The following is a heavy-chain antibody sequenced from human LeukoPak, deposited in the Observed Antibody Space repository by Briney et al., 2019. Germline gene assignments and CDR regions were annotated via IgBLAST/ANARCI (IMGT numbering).Heavy chain of an antibody. D-gene: IGHD2-15*01. CDR2: INPSGGST. CDR3: AADHGG. V-gene: IGHV1-46*01. Sequence: ASVKVSCKASGYTFTSYYMHWVRQAPGQGLEWMGIINPSGGSTSYAQKFQERVTITRDMSTSTAYMELSSLRSEDTAVYYCAADHGGWGQGTLVTVSS. CDR1: GYTFTSYY. J-gene: IGHJ4*02.